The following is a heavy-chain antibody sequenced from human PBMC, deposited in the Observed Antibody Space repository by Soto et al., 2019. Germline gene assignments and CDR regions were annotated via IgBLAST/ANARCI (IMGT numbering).Heavy chain of an antibody. CDR1: GGSISSSNFY. V-gene: IGHV4-39*07. Sequence: SETLSLTCSVTGGSISSSNFYWGWIRQPPGKGLEWIGSIYYSGSTYYNPSLKSRVTIFVDTSKNQFSLKLSSVTAAVTAVYYCASGLGIAAEVDYWGQGTLVTVSS. J-gene: IGHJ4*02. D-gene: IGHD6-13*01. CDR3: ASGLGIAAEVDY. CDR2: IYYSGST.